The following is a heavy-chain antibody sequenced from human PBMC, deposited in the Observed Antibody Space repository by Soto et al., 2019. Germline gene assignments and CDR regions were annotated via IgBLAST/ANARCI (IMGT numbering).Heavy chain of an antibody. V-gene: IGHV2-5*02. Sequence: QITLKESGPTLVKPTQTLTLTCTFSGFSLSSTRVAVGWIRQPPGKALEWLALIYWDDNKRYSPFLKSRLTITNDTSKNQVVLTMNNMDPVDTATYYCAHSVVAGLGYYFDYWGQGTLVTVSS. CDR1: GFSLSSTRVA. CDR2: IYWDDNK. J-gene: IGHJ4*02. CDR3: AHSVVAGLGYYFDY. D-gene: IGHD6-19*01.